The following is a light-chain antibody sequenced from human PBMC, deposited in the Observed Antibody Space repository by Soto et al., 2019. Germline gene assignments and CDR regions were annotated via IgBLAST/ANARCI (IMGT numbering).Light chain of an antibody. CDR2: GAS. J-gene: IGKJ3*01. CDR1: QSVSGN. Sequence: EIVMTQSPATLSVSPGERATLSCRASQSVSGNLAWYQQKPGQAPRLLIYGASTRATGLPARFSGSGSGIEFTLTISSLQSEDFALYYCQQYDHWPFTFGPGTKVDIK. CDR3: QQYDHWPFT. V-gene: IGKV3-15*01.